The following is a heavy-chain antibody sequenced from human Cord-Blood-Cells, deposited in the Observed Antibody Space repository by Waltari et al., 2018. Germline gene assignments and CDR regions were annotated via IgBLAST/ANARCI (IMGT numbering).Heavy chain of an antibody. CDR3: ARDQKFNWGSDAFDI. CDR2: INPNSGGT. Sequence: SGAEVKKPGASVKVSCKASGYTFTGYYMHWVRQAPGQGLEWMGWINPNSGGTNYAQKFQGRVTMTRDTSISTAYMELSRLRSDDTAVYYCARDQKFNWGSDAFDIWGQGTMVTVSS. J-gene: IGHJ3*02. CDR1: GYTFTGYY. D-gene: IGHD7-27*01. V-gene: IGHV1-2*02.